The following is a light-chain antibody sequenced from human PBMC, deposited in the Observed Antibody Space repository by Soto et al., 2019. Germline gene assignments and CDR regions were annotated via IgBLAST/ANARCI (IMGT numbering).Light chain of an antibody. CDR1: QTIGTY. V-gene: IGKV1-39*01. CDR3: QQSYNTPLT. J-gene: IGKJ1*01. CDR2: DAS. Sequence: IEVTQSPSSLVASLGDRVTITCRASQTIGTYVNWYRQKSGAAPELLIYDASTLQSGVPSRFRGGASGTDFTLTISSLQLDDFATYYCQQSYNTPLTFGQGTKVEIK.